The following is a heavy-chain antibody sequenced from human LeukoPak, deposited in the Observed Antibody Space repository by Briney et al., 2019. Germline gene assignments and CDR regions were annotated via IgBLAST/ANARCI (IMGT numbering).Heavy chain of an antibody. Sequence: PGGSLRLSCAASGFTFSSYGMHWVRQAPGKGLEWVAFIRYDGSNKYYADSVKGRFTISRDNSKNALYLQMNSLRAEDTAVYYCAKVISGADCFFDYWGQGTLVTVSP. D-gene: IGHD2-21*01. J-gene: IGHJ4*02. CDR1: GFTFSSYG. CDR2: IRYDGSNK. CDR3: AKVISGADCFFDY. V-gene: IGHV3-30*02.